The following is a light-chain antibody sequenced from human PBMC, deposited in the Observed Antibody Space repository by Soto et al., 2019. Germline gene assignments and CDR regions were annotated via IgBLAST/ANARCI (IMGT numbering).Light chain of an antibody. CDR3: QQYNSYWWT. J-gene: IGKJ1*01. CDR1: QSISSW. CDR2: RAS. Sequence: DIQMTQSPSTLSASVGDRVTITCRASQSISSWLAWYQQKPGSLPRLLIYRASTLESGVPSRFSGSGSGPEYTLTISSLQPEDFATYYCQQYNSYWWTFGQGTKVDIK. V-gene: IGKV1-5*03.